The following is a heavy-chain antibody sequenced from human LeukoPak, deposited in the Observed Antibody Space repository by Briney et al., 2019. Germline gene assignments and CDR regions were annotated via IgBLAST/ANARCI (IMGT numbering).Heavy chain of an antibody. CDR2: ISAYNGNT. D-gene: IGHD3-9*01. CDR3: ARDRVQRGKHYDILTGYYQVTYERLVMGY. J-gene: IGHJ4*02. Sequence: GASVKVSCKASGYTFTSYGISWVRQAPGQGLEWMGWISAYNGNTNYAQTLQGGVTMTTDTSTSTAYMELRSLRSDDTAVYYCARDRVQRGKHYDILTGYYQVTYERLVMGYWGQGTLVTVSS. CDR1: GYTFTSYG. V-gene: IGHV1-18*01.